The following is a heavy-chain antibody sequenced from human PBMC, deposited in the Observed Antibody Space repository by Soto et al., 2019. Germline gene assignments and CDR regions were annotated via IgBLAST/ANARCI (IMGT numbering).Heavy chain of an antibody. V-gene: IGHV4-34*01. CDR1: GGSFSGYY. Sequence: SETLSLTCAVYGGSFSGYYWSWIRQPPGKGLEWIGEINHSGSTNYNPSLKSRVTISVDTSKNQFSLKLSSVTAADTAVYYCARGASSSGFTQHCCPGILVTVS. CDR3: ARGASSSGFTQH. D-gene: IGHD6-19*01. J-gene: IGHJ1*01. CDR2: INHSGST.